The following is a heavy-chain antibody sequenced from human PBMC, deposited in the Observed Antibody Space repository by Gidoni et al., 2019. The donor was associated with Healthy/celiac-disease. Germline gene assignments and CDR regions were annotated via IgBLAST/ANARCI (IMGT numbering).Heavy chain of an antibody. J-gene: IGHJ3*02. CDR1: GGSFSGYY. CDR2: INHSGST. CDR3: ARVESGPLLWFGELMDGGAFDI. D-gene: IGHD3-10*01. Sequence: QVQLQQWGAGLLKPSETLSLTCAVYGGSFSGYYWSWIRQPPGKGLEWIGEINHSGSTNYNPSLKSRVTISVDTSKNQFSLKLSSVTAADTAVYYCARVESGPLLWFGELMDGGAFDIWGQGTMVTVSS. V-gene: IGHV4-34*01.